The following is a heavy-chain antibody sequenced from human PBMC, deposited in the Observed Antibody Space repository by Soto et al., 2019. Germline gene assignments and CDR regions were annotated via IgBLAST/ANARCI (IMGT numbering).Heavy chain of an antibody. D-gene: IGHD3-10*01. CDR2: IDHSGST. CDR3: ASGSGVPIDY. V-gene: IGHV4-34*01. Sequence: QVQLQQWGAGLLKPSETLSLTCGVNGGSFSGYYWTWIRQSPGKGLEWIGEIDHSGSTDYNPSLKSRITMPVDTAKRQFSLNLTSVTAADTGFYFCASGSGVPIDYGGQGILVTVSS. J-gene: IGHJ4*02. CDR1: GGSFSGYY.